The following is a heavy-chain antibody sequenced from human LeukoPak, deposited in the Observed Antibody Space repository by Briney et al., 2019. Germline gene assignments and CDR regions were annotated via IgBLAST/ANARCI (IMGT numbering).Heavy chain of an antibody. CDR3: AKDHYDSSGYPFDY. CDR1: GGSISSSTYY. D-gene: IGHD3-22*01. V-gene: IGHV4-39*07. Sequence: SETLSLTCTVSGGSISSSTYYWGWIRQPPGKGLEWIGSIYYRGNSYYNPSLKSRVTISVDTSKNHFSLKLRSVAAADTAVYYCAKDHYDSSGYPFDYWGQGTLVTVSS. J-gene: IGHJ4*02. CDR2: IYYRGNS.